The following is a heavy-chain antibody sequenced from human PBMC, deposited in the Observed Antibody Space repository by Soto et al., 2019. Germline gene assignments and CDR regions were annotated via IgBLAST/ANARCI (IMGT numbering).Heavy chain of an antibody. J-gene: IGHJ6*02. D-gene: IGHD6-6*01. V-gene: IGHV1-69*13. CDR1: GGTFSSYA. CDR3: ATDRKGGSSSFYGMDV. Sequence: SVKVSCKASGGTFSSYAISWVRQAPGQGLEWMGGIIPIFGTANYAQKFQGRVTITAEESTSTAYMELSSLRSEDTAVYYCATDRKGGSSSFYGMDVWGQGTTVTVSS. CDR2: IIPIFGTA.